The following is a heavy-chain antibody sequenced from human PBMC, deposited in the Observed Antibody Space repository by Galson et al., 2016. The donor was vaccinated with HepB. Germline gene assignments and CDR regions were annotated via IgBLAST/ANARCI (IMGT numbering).Heavy chain of an antibody. V-gene: IGHV6-1*01. J-gene: IGHJ4*02. CDR1: GDSVSSNSAA. CDR3: ARDLSGMPDF. Sequence: CAISGDSVSSNSAAWNWIRQSPSRGLEWLGRTYYRSKWYNDYAASVKSRIIINPDTSKNQFSLQLNSVTPEDTAVYFCARDLSGMPDFWGQGTLVTVSS. D-gene: IGHD2-2*01. CDR2: TYYRSKWYN.